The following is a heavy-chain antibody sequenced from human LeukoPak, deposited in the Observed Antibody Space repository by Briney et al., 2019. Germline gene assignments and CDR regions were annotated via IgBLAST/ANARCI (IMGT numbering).Heavy chain of an antibody. D-gene: IGHD6-13*01. CDR3: ASRGSSWGYYYYYMDV. CDR2: IIPIFGTA. CDR1: GGTFSSYT. J-gene: IGHJ6*03. V-gene: IGHV1-69*06. Sequence: SVKVSCKASGGTFSSYTISWVRQAPGQGLEWMGGIIPIFGTANYAQKFQGRVTITADKSTSTAYMELSSLRSEDTAVYYCASRGSSWGYYYYYMDVWGKGTTVTVSS.